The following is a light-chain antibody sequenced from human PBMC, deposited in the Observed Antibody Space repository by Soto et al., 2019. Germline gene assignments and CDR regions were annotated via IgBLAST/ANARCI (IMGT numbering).Light chain of an antibody. Sequence: QSALTQPPSVSGSPGQSVAISCTGTGSDVGTFNRVSWYQQSPGTAPKLMIYDVSDRPSGVPDRFSGSKSGNTASLTISGLQAEDEADYYCSSYTSSSTYVLGTGTKVTVL. J-gene: IGLJ1*01. CDR2: DVS. CDR3: SSYTSSSTYV. CDR1: GSDVGTFNR. V-gene: IGLV2-18*02.